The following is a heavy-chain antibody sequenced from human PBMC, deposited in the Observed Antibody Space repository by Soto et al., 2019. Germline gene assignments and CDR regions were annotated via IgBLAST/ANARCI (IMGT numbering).Heavy chain of an antibody. CDR1: GGSFSGYY. CDR3: GRPGGDFVLPSDY. V-gene: IGHV4-34*01. D-gene: IGHD2-21*02. J-gene: IGHJ4*02. Sequence: SETLSLTCAVYGGSFSGYYWSWIRQPPGKGLEWIGEINHSGSTNYNPSLKSRVTISVDTSKNQLSLKLSSVTAADTAVYYCGRPGGDFVLPSDYWGPGTLVTVSS. CDR2: INHSGST.